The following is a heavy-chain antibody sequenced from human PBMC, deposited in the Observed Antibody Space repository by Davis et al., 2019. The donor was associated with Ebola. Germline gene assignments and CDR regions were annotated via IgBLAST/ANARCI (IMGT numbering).Heavy chain of an antibody. CDR2: ISYDGSNK. J-gene: IGHJ4*02. CDR3: ARRADG. CDR1: GFTFSSYA. V-gene: IGHV3-30-3*01. Sequence: GGSLRLSCAASGFTFSSYAMHWVRQAPGKGLEWMAVISYDGSNKYYADSVKGRFTISRDNAKNSLYLQMNSLRAEDTAVYYCARRADGWGQGTLVTVSS.